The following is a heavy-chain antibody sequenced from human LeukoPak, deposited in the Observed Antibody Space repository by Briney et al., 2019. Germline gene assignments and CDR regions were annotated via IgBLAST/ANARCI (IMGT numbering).Heavy chain of an antibody. J-gene: IGHJ6*03. CDR1: GGSISSYY. V-gene: IGHV4-59*01. Sequence: SETLSLTCTVSGGSISSYYWSWIRQPPGKVLEWVGYIYYSGSTNYNPSLKSRVTISVDTSKNQFSLKLSSVTAADTAVYYCARVIDGSGSYYYYYYYMDVWGKGTTVTVSS. D-gene: IGHD3-10*01. CDR2: IYYSGST. CDR3: ARVIDGSGSYYYYYYYMDV.